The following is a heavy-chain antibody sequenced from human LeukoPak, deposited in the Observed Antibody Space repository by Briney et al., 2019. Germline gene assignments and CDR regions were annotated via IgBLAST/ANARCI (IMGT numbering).Heavy chain of an antibody. CDR3: TTDQFLRSTTYYGMDV. V-gene: IGHV3-15*07. J-gene: IGHJ6*02. CDR2: IRSKADGGTT. D-gene: IGHD5-12*01. CDR1: GLTFSNAW. Sequence: GGSLRLSCAVSGLTFSNAWMNWVRQAPGKGLEWVGHIRSKADGGTTDYAAPVKGRFTISRDDSKNTLYLQMNSLKTEDTALYYCTTDQFLRSTTYYGMDVWGQGTTVTVSS.